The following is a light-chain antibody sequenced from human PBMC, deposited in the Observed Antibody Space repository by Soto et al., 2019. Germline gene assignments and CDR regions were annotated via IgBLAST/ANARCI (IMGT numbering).Light chain of an antibody. CDR3: QQYNNWPLT. CDR2: GIS. V-gene: IGKV3-15*01. J-gene: IGKJ4*01. CDR1: QSLTRY. Sequence: EIVMTQSPATLSVSPGETATLSCRASQSLTRYLAWYQQKPDQTPRLIIYGISTRATVIPARFSGSGSGTECTLTISSLQSEDFAVYYCQQYNNWPLTFGGGTKVEIQ.